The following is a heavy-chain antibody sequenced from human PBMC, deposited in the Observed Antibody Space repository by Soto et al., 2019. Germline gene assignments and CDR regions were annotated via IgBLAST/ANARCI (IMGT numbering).Heavy chain of an antibody. Sequence: SESLSLPCAVYGGAFSGYYWSWIRQPPGKGLEWIGEINHSGSTNYNPSLKSRVTISVDTSKNQFSLKLSSVTAADTAVYYCARGAYGSGSYADYWGQGTLVTVSS. V-gene: IGHV4-34*01. CDR1: GGAFSGYY. CDR3: ARGAYGSGSYADY. D-gene: IGHD3-10*01. CDR2: INHSGST. J-gene: IGHJ4*02.